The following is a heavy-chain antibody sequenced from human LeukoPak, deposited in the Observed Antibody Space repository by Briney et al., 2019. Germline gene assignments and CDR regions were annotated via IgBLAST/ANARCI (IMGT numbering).Heavy chain of an antibody. CDR3: ARAPPQVTMIVVVNNYYGMDV. CDR2: MNPNSGNT. CDR1: GYTFTSYD. Sequence: GASVKVSCKASGYTFTSYDINWVRQAAGQGLEWMGWMNPNSGNTGYAQKFQGRVTITRNTSISTAYMELRSLRSDDTAVYYCARAPPQVTMIVVVNNYYGMDVWGQGTTVTVSS. J-gene: IGHJ6*02. V-gene: IGHV1-8*03. D-gene: IGHD3-22*01.